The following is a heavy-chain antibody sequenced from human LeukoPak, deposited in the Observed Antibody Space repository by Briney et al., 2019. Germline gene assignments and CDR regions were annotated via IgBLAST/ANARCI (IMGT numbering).Heavy chain of an antibody. CDR1: GFTFSSYG. CDR3: AKENDFWSGPEG. V-gene: IGHV3-30*02. Sequence: GRSLRLSCAASGFTFSSYGMHWVRQAPGKGLEWLTFIQFDGSNKLYADSVKGRFTVSRDTSKNTVYLQMTSLRVEDTAVYYCAKENDFWSGPEGWGQGTLVTVSS. J-gene: IGHJ4*02. D-gene: IGHD3-3*01. CDR2: IQFDGSNK.